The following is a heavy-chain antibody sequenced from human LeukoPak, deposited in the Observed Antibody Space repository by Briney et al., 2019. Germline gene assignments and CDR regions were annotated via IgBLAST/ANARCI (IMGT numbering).Heavy chain of an antibody. J-gene: IGHJ4*02. V-gene: IGHV1-69*13. CDR1: VGTFSSYA. CDR3: ARATYYYGSGSYPPGH. D-gene: IGHD3-10*01. Sequence: GASVNVSCKASVGTFSSYAISWVRQAPGQGLEWMGGIIPIFGTANYAQKFQGRVTITADESTSTAYMELSSLRSEDTAVYYCARATYYYGSGSYPPGHWGQGTLVTVSS. CDR2: IIPIFGTA.